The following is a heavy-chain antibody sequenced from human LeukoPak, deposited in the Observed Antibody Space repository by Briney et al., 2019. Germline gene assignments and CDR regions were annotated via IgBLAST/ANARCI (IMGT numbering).Heavy chain of an antibody. CDR3: ARAGSGWFFDY. V-gene: IGHV3-74*01. CDR1: GFTFSSYW. CDR2: INGDGSST. Sequence: GGSLRLSCAASGFTFSSYWVHWVRQAPGKGLVWVSRINGDGSSTYDADSVKGRFTISRDDAKNSVYLQMNSLRDEDTAVYYCARAGSGWFFDYWGQGTLVAVSS. D-gene: IGHD6-19*01. J-gene: IGHJ4*02.